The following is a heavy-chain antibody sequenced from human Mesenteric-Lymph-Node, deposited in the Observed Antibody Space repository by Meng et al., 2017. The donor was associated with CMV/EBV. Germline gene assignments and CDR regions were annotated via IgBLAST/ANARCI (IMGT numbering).Heavy chain of an antibody. CDR3: ARDDNWNYLGYFDY. V-gene: IGHV3-23*01. CDR1: GFTFSNNV. CDR2: ISDSGGIT. D-gene: IGHD1-7*01. J-gene: IGHJ4*02. Sequence: GESLKISCAASGFTFSNNVMSWVRQAPGKGLEWVSGISDSGGITYYADSVEGRFTISRDNSKNTLYLQMSSLRGEDTAVYYCARDDNWNYLGYFDYWGQGTLVTVSS.